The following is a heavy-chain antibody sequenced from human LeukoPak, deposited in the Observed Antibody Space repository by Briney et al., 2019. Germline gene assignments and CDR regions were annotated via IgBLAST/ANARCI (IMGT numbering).Heavy chain of an antibody. J-gene: IGHJ5*02. V-gene: IGHV1-2*02. Sequence: ASVKVSCKASGYTFTGYYIHWVRQAPGQGLEWMGWINPKNGGPNYAQKFQGRVTMTRDTSISTVYMELNRLMSDDTAMYYYATDHLLHGSHWFDPWGQGTLVTVSS. CDR1: GYTFTGYY. CDR2: INPKNGGP. D-gene: IGHD2-2*03. CDR3: ATDHLLHGSHWFDP.